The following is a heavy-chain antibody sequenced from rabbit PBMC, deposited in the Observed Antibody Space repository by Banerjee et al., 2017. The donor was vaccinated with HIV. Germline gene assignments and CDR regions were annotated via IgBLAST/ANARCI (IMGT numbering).Heavy chain of an antibody. J-gene: IGHJ3*01. D-gene: IGHD7-1*01. CDR2: INTSSGNT. V-gene: IGHV1S45*01. Sequence: QEQLEESGGDLVKPGGTLTLTCKASGFSFSNGYVMCWVRQAPGKGLEWIACINTSSGNTVYASWAKGRFSISKTSSTTVTMQRTSLTAADTATYFCARDYTAKRWYLDLWGQGTLVTVS. CDR3: ARDYTAKRWYLDL. CDR1: GFSFSNGYV.